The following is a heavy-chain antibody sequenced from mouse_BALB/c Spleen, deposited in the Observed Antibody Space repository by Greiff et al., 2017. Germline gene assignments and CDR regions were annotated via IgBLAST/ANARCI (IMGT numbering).Heavy chain of an antibody. D-gene: IGHD3-1*01. CDR2: IDPFNGGT. CDR1: GYSFTSYY. V-gene: IGHV1S135*01. Sequence: VQLQQSGPELMKPGASVKISCKASGYSFTSYYMHWVKQSHGKSLEWIGYIDPFNGGTSYNQKFKGKATLTVDKSSSTAYMHLSSLTSEDSAVYYCARKEAQDYAMDYWGQGTSVTVSS. J-gene: IGHJ4*01. CDR3: ARKEAQDYAMDY.